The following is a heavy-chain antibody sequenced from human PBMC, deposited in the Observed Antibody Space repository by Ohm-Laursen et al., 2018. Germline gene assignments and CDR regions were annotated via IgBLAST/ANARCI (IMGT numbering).Heavy chain of an antibody. D-gene: IGHD3-3*01. Sequence: GTLSLTCAVSGYSISSGYYWGWIRQSPGKGLEWIGSIYHSGSTYYNPSLKSRVTISVDTSKNQFSLKLSSVTAADTAVYYCARDPRTRDYYYGMDVWGQGTTVTVSS. J-gene: IGHJ6*02. CDR2: IYHSGST. CDR1: GYSISSGYY. V-gene: IGHV4-38-2*02. CDR3: ARDPRTRDYYYGMDV.